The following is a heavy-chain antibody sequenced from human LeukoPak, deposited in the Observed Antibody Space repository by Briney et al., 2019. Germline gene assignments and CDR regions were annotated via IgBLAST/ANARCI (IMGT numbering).Heavy chain of an antibody. Sequence: GASVKVSCKASGYTFAGYYMHWMRQAPGQGLEWMGWINPNSGGTNYAQKFQGRVTMTRDTSISTAYMELSRLRSDDTAVYYCATSGYGEDWFDPWGQGTLVTVSS. D-gene: IGHD5-12*01. CDR3: ATSGYGEDWFDP. J-gene: IGHJ5*02. CDR2: INPNSGGT. CDR1: GYTFAGYY. V-gene: IGHV1-2*02.